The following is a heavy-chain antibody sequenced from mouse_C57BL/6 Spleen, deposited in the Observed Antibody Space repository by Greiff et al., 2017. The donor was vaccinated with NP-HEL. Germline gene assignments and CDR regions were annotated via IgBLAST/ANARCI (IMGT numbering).Heavy chain of an antibody. Sequence: QVQLKESGAELAKPGASVKLSCKASGYTFTSYWMHWVKQRPGQGLEWIGYINPSSGYTKYNQKFKDKATLTADKSSSTAYMQLSSLTYEDSVVYYCARCYYGSSYPDYWGQGTTLTVSS. V-gene: IGHV1-7*01. D-gene: IGHD1-1*01. CDR2: INPSSGYT. CDR1: GYTFTSYW. CDR3: ARCYYGSSYPDY. J-gene: IGHJ2*01.